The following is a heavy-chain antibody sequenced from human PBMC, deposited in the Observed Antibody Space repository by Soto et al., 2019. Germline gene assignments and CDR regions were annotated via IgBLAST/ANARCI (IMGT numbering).Heavy chain of an antibody. Sequence: HPGESLKISCAGSGFTFNNYAMTWVRQAPGKGPEWVSAISGGGDTTYYADSVKGRFTISRDNSKNTLYLQMNSLRAEDTAVYYCAKHGPQYSRSLTHYWGQGTLVSVSS. J-gene: IGHJ4*02. CDR3: AKHGPQYSRSLTHY. CDR2: ISGGGDTT. D-gene: IGHD6-6*01. V-gene: IGHV3-23*01. CDR1: GFTFNNYA.